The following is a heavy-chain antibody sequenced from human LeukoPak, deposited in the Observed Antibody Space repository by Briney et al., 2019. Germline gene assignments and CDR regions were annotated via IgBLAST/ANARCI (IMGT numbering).Heavy chain of an antibody. J-gene: IGHJ4*02. CDR2: IFYDRGKK. D-gene: IGHD1-20*01. V-gene: IGHV3-33*06. CDR1: GFRFSDFG. Sequence: GGSLRLSCVASGFRFSDFGMHWVRQAPGKGLEWVAVIFYDRGKKFYADSVEGRFTISSDNSKNTLYLQMNSLRDEDTAVYYCAKGDNYKPLNFDNWGQGSLVTVSA. CDR3: AKGDNYKPLNFDN.